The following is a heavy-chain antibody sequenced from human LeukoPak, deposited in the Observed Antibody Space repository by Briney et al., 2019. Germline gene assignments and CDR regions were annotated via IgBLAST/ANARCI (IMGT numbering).Heavy chain of an antibody. Sequence: GGSLRLSCAASGFTFSSYWMHWVRQAPGKGLVWVSRIKSDGSTTNYADSVKGRFTISRDNAKNMLYLQMNSLRAEDTAVYYCSTSRPLQSFDCWGQGTLVTVSS. CDR3: STSRPLQSFDC. V-gene: IGHV3-74*01. CDR1: GFTFSSYW. D-gene: IGHD4-11*01. J-gene: IGHJ4*02. CDR2: IKSDGSTT.